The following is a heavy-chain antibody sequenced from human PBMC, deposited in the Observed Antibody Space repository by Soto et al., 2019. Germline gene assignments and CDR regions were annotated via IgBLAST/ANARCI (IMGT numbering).Heavy chain of an antibody. CDR3: ARHVPAAGYYCGMGV. V-gene: IGHV1-69*12. Sequence: QVQLVQSGAEVKKPGSSVKVSCKASGGTFSSYAISWVRQAPGQGLEWMGGIIPIFGTANYAQKFQGRVTMTAGESTSTAYRELSSLRSEDSAVYYCARHVPAAGYYCGMGVWCQGATVTVSS. CDR2: IIPIFGTA. J-gene: IGHJ6*02. D-gene: IGHD2-2*01. CDR1: GGTFSSYA.